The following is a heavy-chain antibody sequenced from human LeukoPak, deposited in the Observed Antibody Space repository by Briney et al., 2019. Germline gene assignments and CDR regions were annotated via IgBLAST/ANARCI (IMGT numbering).Heavy chain of an antibody. J-gene: IGHJ4*02. D-gene: IGHD2-15*01. V-gene: IGHV4-39*07. CDR3: ASCNLYCSGGSCYNW. CDR2: IYYSGST. CDR1: GFTVSSNY. Sequence: TGGSLRLSCAASGFTVSSNYMSWVRQAPGKGLEWIGSIYYSGSTYYNPSLKSRVTISVDTSKNQFSLKLSSVTAADTAVYYCASCNLYCSGGSCYNWWGQGTLVTVSS.